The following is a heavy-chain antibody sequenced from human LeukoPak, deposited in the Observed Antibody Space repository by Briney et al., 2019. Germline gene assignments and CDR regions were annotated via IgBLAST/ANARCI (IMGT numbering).Heavy chain of an antibody. Sequence: PSETLSLTCTVSGGSISSSSYYWGWIRQPPGKGLEWIGSIYYSGGTYYNPSLKSRVTISVDTSKNQFSLKLTSVTAADTAVYYCAREDRYSGTYSAFFDYWGQGTLVTVSS. CDR2: IYYSGGT. J-gene: IGHJ4*02. CDR1: GGSISSSSYY. D-gene: IGHD1-26*01. CDR3: AREDRYSGTYSAFFDY. V-gene: IGHV4-39*02.